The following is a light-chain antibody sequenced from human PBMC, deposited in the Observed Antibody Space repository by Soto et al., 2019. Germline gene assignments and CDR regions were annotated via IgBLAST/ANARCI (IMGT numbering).Light chain of an antibody. CDR2: GIY. CDR3: QQYVTSSPRT. V-gene: IGKV3-20*01. Sequence: DILTTQSPGTPTLSPRARHNLSRKSRHTISSSYLAWYQQKPGQAPRLLMYGIYRRATGIPARFSGSGSGTDFTLTITSLEPEDFAVYYCQQYVTSSPRTFGQGTKVDIK. J-gene: IGKJ1*01. CDR1: HTISSSY.